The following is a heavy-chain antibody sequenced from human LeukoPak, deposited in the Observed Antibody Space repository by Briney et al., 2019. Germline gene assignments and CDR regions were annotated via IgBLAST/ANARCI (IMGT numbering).Heavy chain of an antibody. D-gene: IGHD3-16*01. CDR3: AKVIFGGVIITTFDY. CDR2: ISGSGGST. Sequence: GGSQRLSCAASGFSFRSYAMSWVRQAPGKGLEWVSGISGSGGSTYYSDSVKGRFTISRDNSNNTAFLQMNSLRGDDTAVYYCAKVIFGGVIITTFDYWGQGTLVTVSS. J-gene: IGHJ4*02. V-gene: IGHV3-23*01. CDR1: GFSFRSYA.